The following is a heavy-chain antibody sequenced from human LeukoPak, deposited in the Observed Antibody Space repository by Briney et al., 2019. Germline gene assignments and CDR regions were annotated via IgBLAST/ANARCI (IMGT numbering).Heavy chain of an antibody. D-gene: IGHD6-19*01. J-gene: IGHJ4*02. CDR2: INAGNGNT. CDR1: GYTFTSYA. CDR3: ARDHSSGAWYFDY. V-gene: IGHV1-3*01. Sequence: ASVKVSCKAYGYTFTSYAMHWVRQAPGQRLEWMGWINAGNGNTKYSQKFQGRVTITRDTSASTAYMELSSLRSEDTAVYYCARDHSSGAWYFDYWGQGTLVTVSS.